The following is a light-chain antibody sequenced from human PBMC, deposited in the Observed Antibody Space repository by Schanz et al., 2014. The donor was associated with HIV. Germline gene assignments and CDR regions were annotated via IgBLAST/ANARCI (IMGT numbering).Light chain of an antibody. Sequence: QSALTQPASVSGSPGQSITISCTGTSNDVGTTNRVSWYQQHPDKAPKLIIYEVTERPPGVSNRFSGSKSGNTASLTVSGLQADDEADYYCSSYAATSNVLFGGGTKVTVL. CDR2: EVT. J-gene: IGLJ3*02. V-gene: IGLV2-14*02. CDR1: SNDVGTTNR. CDR3: SSYAATSNVL.